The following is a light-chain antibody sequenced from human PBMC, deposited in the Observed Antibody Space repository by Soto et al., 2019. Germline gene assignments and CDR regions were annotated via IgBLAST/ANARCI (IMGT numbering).Light chain of an antibody. Sequence: DIPMTQSPSTLSASVGDRVTITCRASQSISDWLAWYQQKPGKAPKLLIYDASSLESAVPSRFSGSGSGTEFTLTISSPQPDDFATYYCQQYNSYTWTFGQGTKVEIK. J-gene: IGKJ1*01. V-gene: IGKV1-5*01. CDR3: QQYNSYTWT. CDR1: QSISDW. CDR2: DAS.